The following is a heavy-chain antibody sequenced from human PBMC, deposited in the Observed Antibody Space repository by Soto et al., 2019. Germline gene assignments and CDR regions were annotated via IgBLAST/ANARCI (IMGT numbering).Heavy chain of an antibody. Sequence: GGSLRLSCAASGFTFSSYAMHWVRQAPGKGLEWVAVISYDGSNKYYADSVKGRFTISRDNSKNTLYLQMNSLRAEDTAVYYCAREHSSSSEFFDYWGQGTLVTVSS. CDR3: AREHSSSSEFFDY. CDR1: GFTFSSYA. V-gene: IGHV3-30-3*01. CDR2: ISYDGSNK. J-gene: IGHJ4*02. D-gene: IGHD6-6*01.